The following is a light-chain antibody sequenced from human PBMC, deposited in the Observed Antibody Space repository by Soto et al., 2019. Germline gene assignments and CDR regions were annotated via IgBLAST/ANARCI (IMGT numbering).Light chain of an antibody. CDR2: LNSDGSH. J-gene: IGLJ3*02. V-gene: IGLV4-69*02. CDR3: QTWATGIQV. Sequence: QSVLTQSPSASASLGASVKLTCTLSSGHSSYAVAWHQQQPEKGPRYLMTLNSDGSHSKGDGIPDRFSGSSSGAERYLTLSSLQSEDEADYSCQTWATGIQVFGGGTKVTVL. CDR1: SGHSSYA.